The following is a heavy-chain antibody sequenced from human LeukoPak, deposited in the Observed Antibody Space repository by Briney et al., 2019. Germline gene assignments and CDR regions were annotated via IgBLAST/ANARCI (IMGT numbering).Heavy chain of an antibody. CDR2: INPSGGST. J-gene: IGHJ4*02. V-gene: IGHV1-46*01. CDR1: GGTFSSYA. CDR3: ARVSGSYPDY. D-gene: IGHD1-26*01. Sequence: ASVKVSCKASGGTFSSYAISWVRQAPGQGLEWMGIINPSGGSTSYAQKFQGRVTMTRDTSTSTVYMELSSLRSEDTAVYYCARVSGSYPDYWGQGTLVTVSS.